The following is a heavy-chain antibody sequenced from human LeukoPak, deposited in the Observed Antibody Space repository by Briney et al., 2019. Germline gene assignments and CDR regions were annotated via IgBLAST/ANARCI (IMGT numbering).Heavy chain of an antibody. V-gene: IGHV3-21*01. J-gene: IGHJ4*02. Sequence: PGGSLRLSCVASGFTFSTYGMNWVRQAPGKGLEWVSSISSSSSYIYYADSVKGRYTISRDNAKNSLYLQMNSLRAEDTAVYYCARGLFGYSYGKPDYWGQGTLVTVSS. CDR3: ARGLFGYSYGKPDY. D-gene: IGHD5-18*01. CDR2: ISSSSSYI. CDR1: GFTFSTYG.